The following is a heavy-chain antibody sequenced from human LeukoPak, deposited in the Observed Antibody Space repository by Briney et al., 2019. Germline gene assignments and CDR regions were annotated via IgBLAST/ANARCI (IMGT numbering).Heavy chain of an antibody. CDR1: GGSFSGYY. J-gene: IGHJ3*02. Sequence: SETLSLTCAVYGGSFSGYYWSWIRQPPGKGLEWIGEINHSGSTNYNPSLKSRVTISVDTSKNQFSLKLSSVTAADTAVYYCARGQWLPEDAFDIWGQGTMVTVSS. D-gene: IGHD6-19*01. CDR3: ARGQWLPEDAFDI. V-gene: IGHV4-34*01. CDR2: INHSGST.